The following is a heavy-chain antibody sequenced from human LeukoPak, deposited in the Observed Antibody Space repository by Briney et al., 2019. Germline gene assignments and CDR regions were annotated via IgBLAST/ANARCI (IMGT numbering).Heavy chain of an antibody. CDR3: ASLPYYDFWSGFDLPFYFDY. Sequence: GGSLRLSCAASGFTFSSYSMNWVRQAPGQGLEWVSSISSSSSYIYYADSVKGRFTISRDNAKNSLYLQMNSLRAEDTAVYYCASLPYYDFWSGFDLPFYFDYWGQGTLVTVSS. V-gene: IGHV3-21*01. CDR2: ISSSSSYI. J-gene: IGHJ4*02. CDR1: GFTFSSYS. D-gene: IGHD3-3*01.